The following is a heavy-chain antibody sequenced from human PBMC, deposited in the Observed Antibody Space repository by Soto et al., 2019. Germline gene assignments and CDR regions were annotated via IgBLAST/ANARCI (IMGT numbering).Heavy chain of an antibody. J-gene: IGHJ6*02. Sequence: ASAKVSSKASRYTFTSYGISWVRQAPGQGLEWMGWISAYNGNTNYAQKLQGRVTMTTDTSTSTAYMELRSLGSDDTAVYYCATPVYYDFWSGWHYYGMDVWGQGTTVTSP. V-gene: IGHV1-18*01. CDR1: RYTFTSYG. CDR2: ISAYNGNT. D-gene: IGHD3-3*01. CDR3: ATPVYYDFWSGWHYYGMDV.